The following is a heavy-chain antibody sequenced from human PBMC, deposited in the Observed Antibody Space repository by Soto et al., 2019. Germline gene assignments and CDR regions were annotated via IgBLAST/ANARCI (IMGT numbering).Heavy chain of an antibody. Sequence: SETLSLTCTVSGGSISSYYWSWIRQPPGKGLEWIGYIYYSGSTNYNPSLKSRVTISVDTSKNQFSLKLSSVTAADTAVYYCAREGLVAGSFDYWGQGTLVTVSS. J-gene: IGHJ4*02. CDR1: GGSISSYY. CDR2: IYYSGST. CDR3: AREGLVAGSFDY. V-gene: IGHV4-59*01. D-gene: IGHD6-19*01.